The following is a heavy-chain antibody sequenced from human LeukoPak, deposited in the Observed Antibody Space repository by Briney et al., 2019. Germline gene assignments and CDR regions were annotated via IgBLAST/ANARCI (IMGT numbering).Heavy chain of an antibody. CDR3: ARQGSLAAPPDY. V-gene: IGHV4-39*01. J-gene: IGHJ4*02. CDR2: IYYSGST. CDR1: GGSISRSSYY. Sequence: SETLSLTCTVSGGSISRSSYYWGWIRQPPGKGLEWIGSIYYSGSTYYNPSLKSRVTISVDTSKNPFSLKQSSVTAADTAVYYCARQGSLAAPPDYWGQGPLVSVSS. D-gene: IGHD6-25*01.